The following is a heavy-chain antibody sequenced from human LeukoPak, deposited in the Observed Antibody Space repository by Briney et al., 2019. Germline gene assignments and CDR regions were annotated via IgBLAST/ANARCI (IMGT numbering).Heavy chain of an antibody. D-gene: IGHD6-19*01. J-gene: IGHJ4*02. Sequence: PSETLSLTCTVSGGSISSYYWSWIRQPPGKGLEWIGYIYYSGSTNYNPSLKSRVTISVDTSKNQFSLKLSSVTAADTAVYYRARRGAVAGNFDYWGQGTLVTVSS. V-gene: IGHV4-59*08. CDR1: GGSISSYY. CDR2: IYYSGST. CDR3: ARRGAVAGNFDY.